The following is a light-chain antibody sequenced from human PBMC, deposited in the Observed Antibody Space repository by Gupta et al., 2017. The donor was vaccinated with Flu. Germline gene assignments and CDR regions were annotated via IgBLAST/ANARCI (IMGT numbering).Light chain of an antibody. V-gene: IGLV6-57*01. J-gene: IGLJ2*01. Sequence: FMLTQPHSVSESPGRTVTISCTRSSGGIGSNYVQLYQQRPGSSPTTLLYEYDQRRSGVPDRFCVSIDSSTNSASLTISGLKTEEEAVYYCQSEDDDSNSVVFGGGTKLTVL. CDR3: QSEDDDSNSVV. CDR1: SGGIGSNY. CDR2: EYD.